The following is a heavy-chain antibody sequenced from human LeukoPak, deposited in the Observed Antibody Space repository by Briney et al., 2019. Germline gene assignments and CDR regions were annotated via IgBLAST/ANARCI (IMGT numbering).Heavy chain of an antibody. CDR3: ARDRERYSSGWYPIDY. V-gene: IGHV4-59*01. CDR2: IYYSGST. CDR1: GGSISSYY. J-gene: IGHJ4*02. D-gene: IGHD6-19*01. Sequence: PSETLSLTCTVSGGSISSYYWSWIRQPPGKGLEWIGYIYYSGSTNYNPSLKSRVTISVDTSKNQSSLKLSSVTAADTAVYYCARDRERYSSGWYPIDYWGQGTLVTVSS.